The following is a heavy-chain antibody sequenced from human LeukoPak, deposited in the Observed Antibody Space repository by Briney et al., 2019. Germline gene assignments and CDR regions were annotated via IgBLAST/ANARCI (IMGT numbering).Heavy chain of an antibody. J-gene: IGHJ5*02. V-gene: IGHV4-38-2*02. CDR2: IYYSGST. D-gene: IGHD3-16*01. Sequence: GSLRLSCTASGFTFSGYYMSWIRQAPGKGLEWIGSIYYSGSTYYNPSLKSRVTISVDTSKNQFSLKLSSVTAADTAVYYCARGESLFDPWGQGTLVTVSS. CDR3: ARGESLFDP. CDR1: GFTFSGYY.